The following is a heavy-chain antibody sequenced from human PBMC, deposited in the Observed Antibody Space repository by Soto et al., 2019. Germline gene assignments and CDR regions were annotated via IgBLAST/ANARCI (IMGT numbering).Heavy chain of an antibody. J-gene: IGHJ4*02. CDR2: ISYDGSSK. D-gene: IGHD6-13*01. Sequence: GGSLRLSCAASGFTFSNYGMYWVRQAPGKGLEWVAFISYDGSSKFYADPMKGRHTISRDNSKNTLFLQMNSLRPEDTAVYYCAKDHDLAAAGYYFDYWGQGTLVTVSS. CDR1: GFTFSNYG. V-gene: IGHV3-30*18. CDR3: AKDHDLAAAGYYFDY.